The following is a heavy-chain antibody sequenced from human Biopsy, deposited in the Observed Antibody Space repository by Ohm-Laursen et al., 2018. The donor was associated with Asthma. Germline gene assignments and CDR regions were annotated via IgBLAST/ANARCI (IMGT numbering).Heavy chain of an antibody. D-gene: IGHD3-22*01. CDR1: GFTFSTSW. Sequence: SLRLSCAASGFTFSTSWMTWVRQAPGKGLEWVANIKEDGSEKNYVNSVKGRFTISRDNSKSTLFLQMNSLRAADTAVYYCARGVEYDYDSSGYYFDYWGQGTLVTVSS. CDR3: ARGVEYDYDSSGYYFDY. J-gene: IGHJ4*02. V-gene: IGHV3-7*05. CDR2: IKEDGSEK.